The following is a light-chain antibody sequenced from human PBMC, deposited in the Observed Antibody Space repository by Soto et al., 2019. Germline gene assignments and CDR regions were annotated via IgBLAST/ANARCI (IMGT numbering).Light chain of an antibody. Sequence: EIVLTQSPGTLSLSPGEGATLSCRASQSVITNFLAWYQQKPGQAPRLLIYGASTRATGIPARFSGSGSGTEFTLNISSLQSEDFAVYYCQQYKNWWSFGQGTKVDIK. V-gene: IGKV3-15*01. CDR2: GAS. CDR3: QQYKNWWS. J-gene: IGKJ1*01. CDR1: QSVITN.